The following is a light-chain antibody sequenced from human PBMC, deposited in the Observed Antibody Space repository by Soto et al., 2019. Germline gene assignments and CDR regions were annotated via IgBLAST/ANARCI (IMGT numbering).Light chain of an antibody. CDR1: SSDVGGYNY. CDR2: DVT. V-gene: IGLV2-11*01. Sequence: QSVLTQPRSVSGPPGQSVTISCTGTSSDVGGYNYVSWYQQHPGKAPKLMIYDVTKRPSGVPDRFSGSKSGNTASLTLSGLQAEDEADYYCCSYAGSYTWMFGGGTKLTVL. CDR3: CSYAGSYTWM. J-gene: IGLJ3*02.